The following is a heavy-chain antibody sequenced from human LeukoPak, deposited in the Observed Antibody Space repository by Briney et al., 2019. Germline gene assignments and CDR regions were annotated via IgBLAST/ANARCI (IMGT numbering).Heavy chain of an antibody. Sequence: SETLSLTCGVYGGSFSGYYWSWIRQPPGKGLEWIGEINHSGSTNYNPSLKSRVTISVDTSKNQFSLKLSSVTAADTAVYYCARPNYGDYAEYYYYYMDVWGKGTTVTISS. CDR3: ARPNYGDYAEYYYYYMDV. CDR2: INHSGST. D-gene: IGHD4-17*01. CDR1: GGSFSGYY. V-gene: IGHV4-34*01. J-gene: IGHJ6*03.